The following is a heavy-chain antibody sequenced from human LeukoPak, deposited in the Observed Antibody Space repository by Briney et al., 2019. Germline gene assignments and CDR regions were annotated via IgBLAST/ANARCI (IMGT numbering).Heavy chain of an antibody. CDR2: INPNSGAT. CDR1: GYTFTGYY. J-gene: IGHJ4*02. D-gene: IGHD1-1*01. CDR3: TRAKRVIFDY. V-gene: IGHV1-2*02. Sequence: GASVRVSCKASGYTFTGYYMHWVRQPPGQGLEWMGWINPNSGATLYAQKFQGRVTMTRDTSINTAYMELSSLRSDDTAVYYCTRAKRVIFDYWGQGTLVTVSS.